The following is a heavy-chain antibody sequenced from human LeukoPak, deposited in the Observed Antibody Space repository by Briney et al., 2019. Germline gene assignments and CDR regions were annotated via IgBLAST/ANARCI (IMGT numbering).Heavy chain of an antibody. CDR3: ARVWGAIDY. CDR1: GYTFPNYD. V-gene: IGHV1-8*01. J-gene: IGHJ4*02. CDR2: INPKRGNT. Sequence: ASVKVSCTTSGYTFPNYDIDWVRQATGQGLEWMGWINPKRGNTGSAQRFQGRVTMTRDTSISTAYMELISLRSEETAVYYCARVWGAIDYWGQETLVTVSS. D-gene: IGHD1-26*01.